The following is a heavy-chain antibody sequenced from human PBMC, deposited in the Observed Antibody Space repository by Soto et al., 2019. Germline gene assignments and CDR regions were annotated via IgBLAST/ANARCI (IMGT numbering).Heavy chain of an antibody. CDR3: AKDGAYYYDSSGFYYYYGMDV. CDR1: GFTFSSYA. CDR2: ISGSGGST. J-gene: IGHJ6*02. Sequence: GGSLRLSCAASGFTFSSYAMSWVRQAPGKGLEWVSAISGSGGSTYYADSVKGRFTISRDNSKNTLYLQMNSLRAEDTDVYYCAKDGAYYYDSSGFYYYYGMDVWGQGTTVTVSS. D-gene: IGHD3-22*01. V-gene: IGHV3-23*01.